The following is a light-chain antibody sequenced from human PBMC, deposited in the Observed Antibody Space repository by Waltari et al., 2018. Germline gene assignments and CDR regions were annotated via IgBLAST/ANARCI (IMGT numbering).Light chain of an antibody. Sequence: DIVLTQSPAILSLSPGERASLSCRASHSVTNYLAWYQQNPGQAPRLLIYYTSNRATGIPARFSGSGFGTDFTLTISSLEPEDFAVYYCQQRRNWPLTFGGGTKVEIK. CDR3: QQRRNWPLT. CDR2: YTS. V-gene: IGKV3-11*01. J-gene: IGKJ4*01. CDR1: HSVTNY.